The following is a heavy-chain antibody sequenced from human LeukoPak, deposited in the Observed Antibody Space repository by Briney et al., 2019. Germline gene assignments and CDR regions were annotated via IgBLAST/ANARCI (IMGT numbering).Heavy chain of an antibody. CDR1: GFTFSNFA. CDR3: AKDTTVVTPRALDY. Sequence: PGGSLRLSCAASGFTFSNFAMSWVRQAPGKGLECVSAISGSGGTTYYADSVKGRFAIYRDNSKTTLYLQMNSMRAEDTAVYYCAKDTTVVTPRALDYWGQGSLVTVSS. D-gene: IGHD4-23*01. J-gene: IGHJ4*02. CDR2: ISGSGGTT. V-gene: IGHV3-23*01.